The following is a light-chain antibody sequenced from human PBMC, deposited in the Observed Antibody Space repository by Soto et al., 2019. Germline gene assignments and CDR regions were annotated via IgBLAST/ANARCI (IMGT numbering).Light chain of an antibody. Sequence: EIVLTQSPGTLSLSPGESATLSCRASQTVGSDYLAWYQQRPGQAPRLLIYGASSRATGIPDRFSGSGSGTGFTLTISRLEPEDFAMYFCQQYRTSAQTFGQGTKVDIK. CDR2: GAS. CDR3: QQYRTSAQT. J-gene: IGKJ1*01. CDR1: QTVGSDY. V-gene: IGKV3-20*01.